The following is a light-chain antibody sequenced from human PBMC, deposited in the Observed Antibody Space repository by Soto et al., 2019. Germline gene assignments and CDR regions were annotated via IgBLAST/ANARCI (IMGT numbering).Light chain of an antibody. Sequence: EIVLTQSPGTLSLSPGDRATLSCRASQSVSSNYLAWYQKKRGQAPRLLIYGATSRATGIPDRFSGSGSGTDCTLTISRLEPEDFAVYYCQQYSSSPWTFGQGTKVEIK. CDR2: GAT. CDR1: QSVSSNY. CDR3: QQYSSSPWT. V-gene: IGKV3-20*01. J-gene: IGKJ1*01.